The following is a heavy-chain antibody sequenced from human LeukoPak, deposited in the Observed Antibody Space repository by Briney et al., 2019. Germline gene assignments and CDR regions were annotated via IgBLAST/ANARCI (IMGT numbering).Heavy chain of an antibody. J-gene: IGHJ5*02. CDR2: IYYSGST. CDR3: ARTGGSYYGGWFDP. Sequence: SETLSLTCTVSGGSISSYYWSWIRQPPGKGLEWIGYIYYSGSTNYNPSLKSRVTISVDTSKNQFSLKLSSVTAADTAVYYCARTGGSYYGGWFDPWGHGTLVTISS. D-gene: IGHD1-26*01. V-gene: IGHV4-59*01. CDR1: GGSISSYY.